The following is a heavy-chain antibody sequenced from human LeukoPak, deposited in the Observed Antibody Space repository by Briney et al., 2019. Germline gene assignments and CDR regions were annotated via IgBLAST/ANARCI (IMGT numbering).Heavy chain of an antibody. D-gene: IGHD3-3*01. CDR1: GASVNSGSDY. Sequence: SETLSLTCTVSGASVNSGSDYWTWIRQPPGRGLEWIGYIYSTGSTNYNPSLKSRVTISVDTSKNQFSLKLSSVTAADTAVYYCARVNGYYDFWSGYYTSPGSWFDPWGQGTLVTVSS. J-gene: IGHJ5*02. CDR3: ARVNGYYDFWSGYYTSPGSWFDP. V-gene: IGHV4-61*01. CDR2: IYSTGST.